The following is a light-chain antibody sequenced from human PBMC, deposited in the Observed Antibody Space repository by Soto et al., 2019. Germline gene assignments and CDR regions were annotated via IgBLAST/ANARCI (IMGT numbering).Light chain of an antibody. CDR3: QQSYSTPIT. J-gene: IGKJ5*01. V-gene: IGKV1-39*01. Sequence: DIQMTQSPSSLSASVGDRVTITCRASQSISSYLNWYQQKPGKAPKLLIYAASSLQSGVPSRFSSSGSGTDFTLTISSLQPEDFATYYCQQSYSTPITFGQGTRLE. CDR2: AAS. CDR1: QSISSY.